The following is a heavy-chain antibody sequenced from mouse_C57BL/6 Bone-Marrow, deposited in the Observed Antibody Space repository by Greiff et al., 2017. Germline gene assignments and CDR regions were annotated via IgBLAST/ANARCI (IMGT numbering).Heavy chain of an antibody. V-gene: IGHV5-9*01. D-gene: IGHD1-1*01. CDR2: ISGGGGNT. J-gene: IGHJ2*01. CDR3: ARRLLRTGFDY. CDR1: GFTFSSYT. Sequence: EVKLMESGGGLVKPGGSLKLSCAASGFTFSSYTMSWVRQTPEKRLEWVATISGGGGNTYYPDSVKGRFTISRDNAKNTLYLQMSSLRSEDTALYYCARRLLRTGFDYWGQGTTLTVSS.